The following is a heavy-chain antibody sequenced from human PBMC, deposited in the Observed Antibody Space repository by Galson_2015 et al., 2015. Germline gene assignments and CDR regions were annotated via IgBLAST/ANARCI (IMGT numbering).Heavy chain of an antibody. J-gene: IGHJ4*02. Sequence: SLRLSCAASGFTFSRYAMHWVRQAPGKGLEWVAVISYDGSNKYYADSVKGRFTISRDNSKNTLYLQMDSLRAEDTAVYYCARDVRSYFDYWGQGTLVTVSS. CDR3: ARDVRSYFDY. D-gene: IGHD6-6*01. V-gene: IGHV3-30-3*01. CDR1: GFTFSRYA. CDR2: ISYDGSNK.